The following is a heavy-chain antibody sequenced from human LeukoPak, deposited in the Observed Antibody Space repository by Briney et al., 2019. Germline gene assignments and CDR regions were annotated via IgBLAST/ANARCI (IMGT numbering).Heavy chain of an antibody. CDR2: ISGSGGST. D-gene: IGHD3/OR15-3a*01. V-gene: IGHV3-23*01. CDR3: AKDGLGDWDYWYFDL. J-gene: IGHJ2*01. CDR1: GFIFSSYG. Sequence: GGSLRLSCAASGFIFSSYGISWVRQAPGKGLEWVSAISGSGGSTYYADSVKGRFTISRDNSKNTLYLQMNSLRADDTAVYYCAKDGLGDWDYWYFDLWGRGTLVTVSS.